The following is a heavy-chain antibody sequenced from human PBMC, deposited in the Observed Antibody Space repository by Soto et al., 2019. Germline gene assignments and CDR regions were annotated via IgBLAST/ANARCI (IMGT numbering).Heavy chain of an antibody. V-gene: IGHV4-59*01. D-gene: IGHD3-16*01. CDR2: VHYSGNT. Sequence: SETLSLTCTVSGGSITGYYWNWIRQPPGKGLEWIGYVHYSGNTRYSPSLRSRVTMSVDTSKNQFSLKLSSVTAADTAVYYCARDIGAGRDLPFDYWGQGTVVTVSS. J-gene: IGHJ4*02. CDR3: ARDIGAGRDLPFDY. CDR1: GGSITGYY.